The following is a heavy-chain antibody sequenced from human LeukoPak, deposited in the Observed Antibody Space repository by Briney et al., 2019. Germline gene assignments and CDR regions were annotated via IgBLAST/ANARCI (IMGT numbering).Heavy chain of an antibody. CDR1: GYTLTSYG. V-gene: IGHV1-18*01. Sequence: GASVKVSCKASGYTLTSYGISWVRQAPGQGLEWMGWISAYNGNTNYAQKLQGRVTMTTDTSTSTAYMELRSLRSDDTAVYYCARAPPTVTTVYYYYGMDVWGQGTTVTVSS. D-gene: IGHD4-17*01. J-gene: IGHJ6*02. CDR3: ARAPPTVTTVYYYYGMDV. CDR2: ISAYNGNT.